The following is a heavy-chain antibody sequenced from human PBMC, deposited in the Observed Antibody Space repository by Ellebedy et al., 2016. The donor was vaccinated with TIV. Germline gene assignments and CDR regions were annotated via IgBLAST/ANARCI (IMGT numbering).Heavy chain of an antibody. D-gene: IGHD2-21*02. J-gene: IGHJ6*02. CDR3: ARDDSLSYGMDV. CDR2: MNPNSGNT. CDR1: GYTFTSYD. Sequence: ASVKVSXKASGYTFTSYDINWVRQATGQGLEWMGWMNPNSGNTGYAQKFQGRVTMTRDTSISTAYMELSRLRSDDTAVYYCARDDSLSYGMDVWGQGTTVTVSS. V-gene: IGHV1-8*01.